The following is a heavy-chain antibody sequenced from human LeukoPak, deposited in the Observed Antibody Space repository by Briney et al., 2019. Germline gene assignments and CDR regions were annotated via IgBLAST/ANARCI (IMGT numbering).Heavy chain of an antibody. V-gene: IGHV3-7*03. Sequence: GGSLRLSCAASGFTFSSYWMSWVRQAPGKGLEWVANIKQGGSEKYYVDSVKGRFTISRDNSKNSLYLQMNSLRTEDTALYYCAKERSAHYYYYYMDVWGKGTTVTVSS. CDR2: IKQGGSEK. J-gene: IGHJ6*03. CDR3: AKERSAHYYYYYMDV. D-gene: IGHD3-10*01. CDR1: GFTFSSYW.